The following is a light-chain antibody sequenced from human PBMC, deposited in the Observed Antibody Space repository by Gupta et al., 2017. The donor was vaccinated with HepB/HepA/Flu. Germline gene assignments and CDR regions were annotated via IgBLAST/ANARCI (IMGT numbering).Light chain of an antibody. CDR3: CSFAGSGTVV. Sequence: QSVLTQPASVSGSPGQSITISCTGTRSDIGSYSLVSWFQQHPGQAPKLIIYAVTKRPSGISHRFSASKSGSTASLTISALQTEDAAHYFCCSFAGSGTVVFGGGTQLTGL. CDR1: RSDIGSYSL. CDR2: AVT. V-gene: IGLV2-23*02. J-gene: IGLJ3*02.